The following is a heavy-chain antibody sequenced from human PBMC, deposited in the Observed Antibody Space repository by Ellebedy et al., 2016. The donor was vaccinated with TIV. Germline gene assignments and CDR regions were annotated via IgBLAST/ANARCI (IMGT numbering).Heavy chain of an antibody. CDR1: GGSISTYY. J-gene: IGHJ4*02. V-gene: IGHV4-59*01. CDR2: VYYSGST. CDR3: ARCGGGSCYWSGFDY. D-gene: IGHD2-15*01. Sequence: MPSETLSLTCTVSGGSISTYYWSWIRQPPGKGLEWIGYVYYSGSTNYNPSLKSRVSISVDTSKNQFSLKLTSLTTADTAIYYCARCGGGSCYWSGFDYWGQGTLVTVSS.